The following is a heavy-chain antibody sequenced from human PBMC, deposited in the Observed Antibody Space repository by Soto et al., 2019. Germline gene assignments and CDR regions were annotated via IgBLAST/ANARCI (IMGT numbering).Heavy chain of an antibody. D-gene: IGHD3-10*01. Sequence: PGESLKISCAASGFTFSSYGMHWVRQAPGKGLEWVAVISYDGSNKYYADSVKGRFTISRDNSKNTLYLQMNSLRAEDTAVYYCANDYFVSGCSPPYYGMDVWGQGTTVTVSS. J-gene: IGHJ6*02. CDR3: ANDYFVSGCSPPYYGMDV. CDR2: ISYDGSNK. CDR1: GFTFSSYG. V-gene: IGHV3-30*18.